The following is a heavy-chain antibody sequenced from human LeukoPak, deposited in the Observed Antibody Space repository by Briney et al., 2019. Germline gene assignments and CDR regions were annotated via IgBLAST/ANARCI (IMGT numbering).Heavy chain of an antibody. CDR1: RGSISSYY. D-gene: IGHD5-18*01. Sequence: SETLSLTCTVSRGSISSYYWSWIRQPAGKGLEWIGRIYTSGSTNYNPSLKSRVTMSVDTSKNQFSLKLSSVTAADTAVYYCARVRILVDTAMEGFDPWGQGTLVTVSS. CDR3: ARVRILVDTAMEGFDP. J-gene: IGHJ5*02. CDR2: IYTSGST. V-gene: IGHV4-4*07.